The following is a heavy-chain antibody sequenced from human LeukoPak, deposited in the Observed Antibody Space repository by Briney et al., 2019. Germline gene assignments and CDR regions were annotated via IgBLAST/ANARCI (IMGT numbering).Heavy chain of an antibody. CDR2: IYYSGST. Sequence: SETLSLTCTVSGGSISSYYWSWIRQPPRKGLEWIGYIYYSGSTNYNPSLKSRVTISVDTSKNQFSLKLSSVTAADTAVYYCARDARAADAFDIWGQGTMVTVSS. V-gene: IGHV4-59*01. CDR1: GGSISSYY. D-gene: IGHD6-13*01. J-gene: IGHJ3*02. CDR3: ARDARAADAFDI.